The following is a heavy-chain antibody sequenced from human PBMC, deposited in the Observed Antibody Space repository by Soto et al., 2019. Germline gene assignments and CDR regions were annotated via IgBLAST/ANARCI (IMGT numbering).Heavy chain of an antibody. CDR1: GGSISSSSYY. J-gene: IGHJ4*02. CDR3: ARVGYGSGSYYSRFFDY. D-gene: IGHD3-10*01. Sequence: SETLSLTCTVSGGSISSSSYYWGWIRQPPGKGLEWIGSIYYSGSTYYNPSLKSRVTISVYTSKNQFSLKLSSVTAADTAVFYCARVGYGSGSYYSRFFDYWGQGTLVTVSS. V-gene: IGHV4-39*01. CDR2: IYYSGST.